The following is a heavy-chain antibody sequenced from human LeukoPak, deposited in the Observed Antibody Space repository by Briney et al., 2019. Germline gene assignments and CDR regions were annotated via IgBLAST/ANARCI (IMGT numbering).Heavy chain of an antibody. J-gene: IGHJ4*02. CDR1: GFTFSRYE. Sequence: GGSLRLSCAASGFTFSRYEMNWVRQAPGKGLEWVSYISRSASSIYYADSLKGRFTISRDNSKNTLYLQMNSLRAEDTAVYYCAKSGYNRFDYWGQGTLVTVSS. CDR2: ISRSASSI. CDR3: AKSGYNRFDY. V-gene: IGHV3-48*03. D-gene: IGHD5-24*01.